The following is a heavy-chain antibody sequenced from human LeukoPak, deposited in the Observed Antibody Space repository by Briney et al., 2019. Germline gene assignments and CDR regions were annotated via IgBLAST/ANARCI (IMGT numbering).Heavy chain of an antibody. Sequence: PSETLALTCSVSGGSLSSSSYYWGWIRQSPGKGLKWFGSMYYRGTTYENTSLKSRLTLSIDTSNNQFSLKLTSVTAADTAVYFCAREYSRSVVAGSRPDLWGQGLLVTVSS. CDR2: MYYRGTT. D-gene: IGHD2-21*01. J-gene: IGHJ4*02. CDR1: GGSLSSSSYY. V-gene: IGHV4-39*02. CDR3: AREYSRSVVAGSRPDL.